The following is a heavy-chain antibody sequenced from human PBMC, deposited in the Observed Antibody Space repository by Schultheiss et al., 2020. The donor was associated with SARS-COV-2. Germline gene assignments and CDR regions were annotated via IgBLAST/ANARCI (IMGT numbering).Heavy chain of an antibody. J-gene: IGHJ6*03. CDR2: IYYSGST. CDR1: GGSISSGGYY. D-gene: IGHD4-17*01. CDR3: ARVAVTPRYYYYYMDV. V-gene: IGHV4-61*08. Sequence: SETLSLTCTVSGGSISSGGYYWSWIRQHPGKGLEWIGYIYYSGSTNYNPSLKSRVTISVDTSKNQFSLKLSSVTAADTAVYYCARVAVTPRYYYYYMDVWGKGTTVTVSS.